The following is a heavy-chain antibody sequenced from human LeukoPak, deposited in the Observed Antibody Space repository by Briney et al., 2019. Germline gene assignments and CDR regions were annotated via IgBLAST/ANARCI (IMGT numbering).Heavy chain of an antibody. CDR1: GGSISSSSYY. J-gene: IGHJ4*02. CDR3: ARLLERPVRFIDY. CDR2: IYYSGST. V-gene: IGHV4-39*01. D-gene: IGHD1-1*01. Sequence: PSETPSLTCTVSGGSISSSSYYWGWIRQPPGKGLEWIGSIYYSGSTYYNPSLKSRVTISVDTSKNQFSLKLSSVTAADTAVYYCARLLERPVRFIDYWGQGTLVTVSS.